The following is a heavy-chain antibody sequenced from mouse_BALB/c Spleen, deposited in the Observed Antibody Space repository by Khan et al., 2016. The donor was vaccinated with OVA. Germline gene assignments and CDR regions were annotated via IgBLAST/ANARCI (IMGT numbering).Heavy chain of an antibody. CDR3: ASGNWAWFAY. D-gene: IGHD4-1*01. CDR2: ISSDSITL. J-gene: IGHJ3*01. CDR1: GFTFSSFG. V-gene: IGHV5-17*02. Sequence: EVQLVESGGDLVQPGGSRKLSCAASGFTFSSFGMHWVRQAPEKGLEWVAYISSDSITLYYADTVKGRFTISRNNPRNTLFLQMTSLRSEDTAIYYCASGNWAWFAYWGQGALVTVST.